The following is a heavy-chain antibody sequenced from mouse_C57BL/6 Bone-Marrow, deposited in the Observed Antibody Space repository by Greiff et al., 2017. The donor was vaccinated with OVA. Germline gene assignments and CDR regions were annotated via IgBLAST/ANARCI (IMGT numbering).Heavy chain of an antibody. CDR1: GYNFTSYW. V-gene: IGHV1-64*01. J-gene: IGHJ3*01. CDR2: IHPNSGST. CDR3: ARSEDYAWFAY. Sequence: QVQLQQPGAELVKPGASVKLSCKASGYNFTSYWMHWVKQRPGQGLEWIGMIHPNSGSTKYNEKFKSKATMTVDKSSSTADMQLSGLTSEDSAVYYCARSEDYAWFAYWGQGTLVTVSA. D-gene: IGHD2-4*01.